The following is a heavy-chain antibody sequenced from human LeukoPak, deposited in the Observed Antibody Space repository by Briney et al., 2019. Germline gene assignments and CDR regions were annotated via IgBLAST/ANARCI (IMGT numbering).Heavy chain of an antibody. CDR2: ISGSGGST. D-gene: IGHD2-2*01. CDR3: AKVVGVYCSSTSCPLPIDY. Sequence: GGSLRLSCAASGFTFSSYAMSWVRQAPGKGLEWVSAISGSGGSTYYADSVKGRFTISRDNSKNTLYLQMNSLRAEDTAVYYCAKVVGVYCSSTSCPLPIDYWGQGTLVTASS. V-gene: IGHV3-23*01. J-gene: IGHJ4*02. CDR1: GFTFSSYA.